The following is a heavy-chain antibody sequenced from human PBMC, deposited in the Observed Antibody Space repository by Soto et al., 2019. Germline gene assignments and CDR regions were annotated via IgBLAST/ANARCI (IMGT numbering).Heavy chain of an antibody. Sequence: GASVKVSCKASGGTFSSYAISWVRQAPGQGLEWMGGIIPIFGTANYAQKFQGRVTITADKSTSTAYMELSSLRSEDTAVYYCARVRDYVWGSYRYPLDYWGQGTLVT. CDR3: ARVRDYVWGSYRYPLDY. D-gene: IGHD3-16*02. CDR2: IIPIFGTA. J-gene: IGHJ4*02. V-gene: IGHV1-69*06. CDR1: GGTFSSYA.